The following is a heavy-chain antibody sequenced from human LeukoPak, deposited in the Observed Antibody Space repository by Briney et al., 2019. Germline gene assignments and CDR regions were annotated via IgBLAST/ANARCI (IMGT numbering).Heavy chain of an antibody. Sequence: ASVKVSCKASGCTFTSYDINWVRQATGQGLEWMGWMNPNSGNTGYAQKFQGRVTMTRNTSISTAYMELSSLRSEDTAVYYCARGLIVQVVATILDVWGQGTTVTVSS. V-gene: IGHV1-8*01. D-gene: IGHD5-12*01. CDR2: MNPNSGNT. CDR3: ARGLIVQVVATILDV. J-gene: IGHJ6*02. CDR1: GCTFTSYD.